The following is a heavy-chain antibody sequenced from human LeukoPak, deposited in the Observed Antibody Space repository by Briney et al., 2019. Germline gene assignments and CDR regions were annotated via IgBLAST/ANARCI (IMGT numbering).Heavy chain of an antibody. Sequence: GGSLRPSCAASGFTFRSHGMHWVRLAPGKGLEWVAFISYDGGNKYYADPVKGRFTISRDNSQNTVYLQMNSLRVEDTALYYCARKQYSESSWVLGAFDLWGQGTMVIVSS. J-gene: IGHJ3*01. CDR3: ARKQYSESSWVLGAFDL. CDR1: GFTFRSHG. D-gene: IGHD6-6*01. V-gene: IGHV3-30*03. CDR2: ISYDGGNK.